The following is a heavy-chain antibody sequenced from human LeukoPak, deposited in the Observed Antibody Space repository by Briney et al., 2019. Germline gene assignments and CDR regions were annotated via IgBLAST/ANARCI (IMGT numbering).Heavy chain of an antibody. CDR2: ISSSSSTI. V-gene: IGHV3-48*01. D-gene: IGHD2-21*02. CDR1: GFTFSSYS. CDR3: ARDRLAYCGGDCNDAFDI. Sequence: GGSLRLSCAASGFTFSSYSMNWVRQAPGKGLEWVSYISSSSSTIYYADSVKGRFTISRDNAKNSLYLQMNSLRAEDTAVYYCARDRLAYCGGDCNDAFDIWGQGTMVTVSS. J-gene: IGHJ3*02.